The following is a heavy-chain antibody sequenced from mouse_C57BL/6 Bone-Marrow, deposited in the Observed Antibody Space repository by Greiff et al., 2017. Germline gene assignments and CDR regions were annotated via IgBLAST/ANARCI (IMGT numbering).Heavy chain of an antibody. Sequence: VQLQQSGAELVRPGASVTLSCTASGFNIKDDYMHWVKQRPEQGLEWIGWIDPENGDTEYASKFQGKATITADTSSNTAYLQLSSLTSEDTAVYYCTTLCITTFWGQGTTLTVSS. CDR1: GFNIKDDY. J-gene: IGHJ2*01. V-gene: IGHV14-4*01. CDR2: IDPENGDT. CDR3: TTLCITTF. D-gene: IGHD1-1*01.